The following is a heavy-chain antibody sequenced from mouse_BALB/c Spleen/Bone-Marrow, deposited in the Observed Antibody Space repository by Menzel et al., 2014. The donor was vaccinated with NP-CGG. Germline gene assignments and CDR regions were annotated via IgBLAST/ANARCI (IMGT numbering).Heavy chain of an antibody. V-gene: IGHV4-1*02. CDR2: INPDSRTI. Sequence: DVKLVESGGGLVQPGGSLKHSCAASGFDFSRYWMSWVRQAPGKGLEWIGEINPDSRTINYSPSLKDKFIISRDNAKNTLYLRLNKVRSEDTALYYCARPDYYGYLNYWGQGTTLTVSS. D-gene: IGHD1-1*01. CDR3: ARPDYYGYLNY. CDR1: GFDFSRYW. J-gene: IGHJ2*01.